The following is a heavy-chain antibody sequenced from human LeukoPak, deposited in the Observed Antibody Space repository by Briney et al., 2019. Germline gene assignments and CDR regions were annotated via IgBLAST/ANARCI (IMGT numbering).Heavy chain of an antibody. CDR3: ARLVYDSSGYFDY. CDR1: GGSISSSSYY. J-gene: IGHJ4*02. CDR2: IYYSGRT. D-gene: IGHD3-22*01. Sequence: SETLSLTCTVSGGSISSSSYYWGWIRQPPGKGLEWIGSIYYSGRTYYNPSLKSRVTISVHTSKNQFSLKLRSVTAADTAVYYCARLVYDSSGYFDYWGQGTLVTVSS. V-gene: IGHV4-39*01.